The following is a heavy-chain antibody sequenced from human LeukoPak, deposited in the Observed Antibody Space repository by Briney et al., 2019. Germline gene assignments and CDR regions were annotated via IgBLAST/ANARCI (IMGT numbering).Heavy chain of an antibody. CDR2: MNPNSGNT. V-gene: IGHV1-8*01. Sequence: ASVKVSCKASGYTFTSYDINWVRQATGQGLEWMGWMNPNSGNTGYAQKVQGRVTMTRNTSISTAYMELSSLRSEDTAVYYCARDSREENDFNIWGQGTMVTVSS. J-gene: IGHJ3*02. CDR3: ARDSREENDFNI. CDR1: GYTFTSYD. D-gene: IGHD1-26*01.